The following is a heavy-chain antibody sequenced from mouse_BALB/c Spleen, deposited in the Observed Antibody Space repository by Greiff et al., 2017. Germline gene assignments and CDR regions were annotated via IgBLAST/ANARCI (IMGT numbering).Heavy chain of an antibody. D-gene: IGHD1-1*01. CDR3: ASMGADYYGRGYLDY. V-gene: IGHV14-3*02. CDR1: GFNIKDTY. J-gene: IGHJ2*01. Sequence: VQLKQSGAELVKPGASVKLSCTASGFNIKDTYMHWVKQRPEQGLEWIGRIDPANGNTKYDPKFQGKATITADTSSNTAYLQLSSLTSEDTAVYYCASMGADYYGRGYLDYWGQGTTLTVSS. CDR2: IDPANGNT.